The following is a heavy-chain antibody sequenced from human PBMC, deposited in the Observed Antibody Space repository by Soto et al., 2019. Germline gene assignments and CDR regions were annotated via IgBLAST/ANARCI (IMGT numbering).Heavy chain of an antibody. Sequence: ASVKVSCKASGYTFTGYYMHWVRQAPGQGLEWMGWINPNSGGTNYAQKFQGRVTMTSDTSMSTAYVELARLRSDDTAVYYCATQFHHCGGDCYRGPYFGMDVWGQGTTVTVS. CDR2: INPNSGGT. D-gene: IGHD2-21*02. V-gene: IGHV1-2*02. J-gene: IGHJ6*02. CDR3: ATQFHHCGGDCYRGPYFGMDV. CDR1: GYTFTGYY.